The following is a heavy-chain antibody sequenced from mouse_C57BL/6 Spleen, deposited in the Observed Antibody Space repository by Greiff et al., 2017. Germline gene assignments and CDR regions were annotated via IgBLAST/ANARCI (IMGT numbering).Heavy chain of an antibody. J-gene: IGHJ2*01. CDR3: AIYYGDFDY. V-gene: IGHV1-61*01. CDR2: IYPSDSET. D-gene: IGHD1-1*01. CDR1: GYTFTSYW. Sequence: QVQLQQPGAELVRPGSSVKLSCKASGYTFTSYWMDWVKQRPGQGLEWIGNIYPSDSETHYNQKFKDKATLTVDKSSSTAYMQLSSLTSEDSAVYYCAIYYGDFDYWGQGTTLTVSS.